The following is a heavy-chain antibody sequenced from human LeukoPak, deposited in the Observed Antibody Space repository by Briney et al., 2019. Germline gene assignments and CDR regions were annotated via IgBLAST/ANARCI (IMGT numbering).Heavy chain of an antibody. CDR3: ASGYSSSLRSHYYYYMDV. Sequence: GGLLRLSCAASGFTFSDYYMSWIRQAPGKGLEWVSYISSSGSTIYYADSVKGRFTISRDNAKNSLYLQMNSLRAEDTAVYYCASGYSSSLRSHYYYYMDVWGKGTTVTVSS. D-gene: IGHD6-6*01. V-gene: IGHV3-11*04. CDR1: GFTFSDYY. J-gene: IGHJ6*03. CDR2: ISSSGSTI.